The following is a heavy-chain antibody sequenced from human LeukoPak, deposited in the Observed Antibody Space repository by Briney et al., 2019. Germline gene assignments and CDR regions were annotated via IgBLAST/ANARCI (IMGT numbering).Heavy chain of an antibody. J-gene: IGHJ4*02. V-gene: IGHV5-51*01. Sequence: GETLKISCKGSGYSFTSYWIGWVRQMPGKGLEWMGIIYPGDSDTRYSPSFQGQVTISADKSISTAYLQWSSLKASDTAMYYCARQRGHCSGGSCYAVDYWGQGTLVTVSS. D-gene: IGHD2-15*01. CDR1: GYSFTSYW. CDR2: IYPGDSDT. CDR3: ARQRGHCSGGSCYAVDY.